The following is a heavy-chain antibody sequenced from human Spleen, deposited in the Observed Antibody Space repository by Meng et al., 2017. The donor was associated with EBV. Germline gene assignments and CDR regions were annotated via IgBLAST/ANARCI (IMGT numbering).Heavy chain of an antibody. D-gene: IGHD6-13*01. V-gene: IGHV2-5*02. CDR3: VHTSTPSSWQPDF. CDR1: GFALDTSGVA. CDR2: IYWDDDK. Sequence: HITLKESGPPLMKPTQTLTRTCTFSGFALDTSGVAVGWIRQRPGKPLEWLALIYWDDDKRYSPSLENRLTITRGTSRNQVVLTITNVDPADTGTYFCVHTSTPSSWQPDFWGQGILVTVSS. J-gene: IGHJ4*02.